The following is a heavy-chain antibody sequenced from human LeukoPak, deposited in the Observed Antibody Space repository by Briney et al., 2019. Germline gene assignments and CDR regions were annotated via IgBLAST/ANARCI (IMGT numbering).Heavy chain of an antibody. D-gene: IGHD5-12*01. CDR1: GFTFSSYA. CDR2: ISGSGGST. CDR3: VRYSGYDSFDY. V-gene: IGHV3-23*01. J-gene: IGHJ4*02. Sequence: GGSLRLSCAASGFTFSSYAMSWVRQAPGKGLEWVSAISGSGGSTYSADSVKGRFTISRDNPKNTLYLQMNSLRAEDTAVYYCVRYSGYDSFDYWGQGTLVTVSS.